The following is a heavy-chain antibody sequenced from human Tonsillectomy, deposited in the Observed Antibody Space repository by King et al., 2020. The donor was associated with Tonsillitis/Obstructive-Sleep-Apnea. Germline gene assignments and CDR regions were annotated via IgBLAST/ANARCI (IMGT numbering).Heavy chain of an antibody. CDR1: GYTFIGYY. J-gene: IGHJ5*02. CDR3: ARGGTVTTPIQVDP. CDR2: INPNSGAT. Sequence: QLVQSGAEVKKPGASVKVSCKASGYTFIGYYIHWVRQAPGQGLEWMGWINPNSGATLYAQKFQGRVAMTRDTSVNTVYMELSRLRSYDMAVYYCARGGTVTTPIQVDPWGQGTLVTASS. V-gene: IGHV1-2*02. D-gene: IGHD4-11*01.